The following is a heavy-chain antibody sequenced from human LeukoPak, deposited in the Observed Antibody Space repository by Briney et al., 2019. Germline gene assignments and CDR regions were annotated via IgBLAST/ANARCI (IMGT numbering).Heavy chain of an antibody. CDR2: TYYKSKWYN. CDR1: GGSVSSNSAA. V-gene: IGHV6-1*01. J-gene: IGHJ4*02. CDR3: ASSYMGRLGELSLLRTPFDY. Sequence: SQTLPLTCAISGGSVSSNSAAWNWIRQSPSRGLEWLGRTYYKSKWYNDYAVSVKSRITINPDTSKNQFSLKLSSVTAADTAVYYCASSYMGRLGELSLLRTPFDYWGQGTLVTVSS. D-gene: IGHD3-10*01.